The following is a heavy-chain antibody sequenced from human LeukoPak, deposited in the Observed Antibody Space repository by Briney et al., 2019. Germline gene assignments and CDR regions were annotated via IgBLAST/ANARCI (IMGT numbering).Heavy chain of an antibody. V-gene: IGHV1-3*03. J-gene: IGHJ4*02. CDR3: ARDSTAMARGQFDY. Sequence: GASVKVSCKASGYTFTSYAMHWVRQAPGQGLEWMGWINAGNGNTKYSQEFQGRVTITRDTSASTAYMELSSLRSEDMAVYYCARDSTAMARGQFDYWGQGTLVTVSS. CDR2: INAGNGNT. D-gene: IGHD5-18*01. CDR1: GYTFTSYA.